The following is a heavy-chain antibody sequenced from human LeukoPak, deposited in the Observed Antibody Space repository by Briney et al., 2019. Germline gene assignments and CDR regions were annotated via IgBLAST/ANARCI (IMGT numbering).Heavy chain of an antibody. Sequence: GGSLRLSCAASGFTFSTSAMSWVRQAPGKGLECVSSISASGTKTYYADSVRGRFTISRDNSKNTLYLQMNNLRAEDTAEYYCASQKESFYDSCGNYWGRGIQVTVSS. D-gene: IGHD3-22*01. V-gene: IGHV3-23*01. CDR3: ASQKESFYDSCGNY. CDR2: ISASGTKT. J-gene: IGHJ4*02. CDR1: GFTFSTSA.